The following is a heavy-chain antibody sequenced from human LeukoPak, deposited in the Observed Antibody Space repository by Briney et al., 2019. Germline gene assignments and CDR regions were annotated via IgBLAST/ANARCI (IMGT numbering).Heavy chain of an antibody. Sequence: PSETLSLTCAVFGGSISSGGYSWSWIRQPPGKGLEWIGEIKPSGRTNYNPSLESRVTISVDTSKNHFSLKLSSVTAADTAVYYCARRDYLDHFYYIDVWDKGNTVTVSS. CDR3: ARRDYLDHFYYIDV. CDR1: GGSISSGGYS. CDR2: IKPSGRT. D-gene: IGHD3-10*01. J-gene: IGHJ6*03. V-gene: IGHV4-34*01.